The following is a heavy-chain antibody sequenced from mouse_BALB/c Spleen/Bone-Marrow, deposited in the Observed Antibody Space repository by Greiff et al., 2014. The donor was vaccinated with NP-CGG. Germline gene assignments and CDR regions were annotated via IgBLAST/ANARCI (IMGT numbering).Heavy chain of an antibody. CDR2: IDPANGNT. J-gene: IGHJ3*01. D-gene: IGHD1-1*01. Sequence: EVQLQQSGAELVKPGASVKLSRTASGFNIKDTYMHWVKQRPEQGLEWIGRIDPANGNTKYDPKFQGKATITADTSSNTAYLQLSSLTSEDTAVYYCASYYYGSSLFAYWGQGTLVTVSA. V-gene: IGHV14-3*02. CDR1: GFNIKDTY. CDR3: ASYYYGSSLFAY.